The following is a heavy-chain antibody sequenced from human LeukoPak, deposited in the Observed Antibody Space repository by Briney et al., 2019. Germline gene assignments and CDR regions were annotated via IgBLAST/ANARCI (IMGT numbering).Heavy chain of an antibody. CDR2: ISSIGGNI. V-gene: IGHV3-64D*06. D-gene: IGHD5-24*01. CDR1: GFSFSTYA. Sequence: GGSLRLSCSAPGFSFSTYAMHWVRQAPGKGLEYVSSISSIGGNIYYADSVKGRFTISRDSSKNTLYLQMSSLRAEDTAVYYCAAGSKGGYNWDYWGQGTLVTVSS. J-gene: IGHJ4*02. CDR3: AAGSKGGYNWDY.